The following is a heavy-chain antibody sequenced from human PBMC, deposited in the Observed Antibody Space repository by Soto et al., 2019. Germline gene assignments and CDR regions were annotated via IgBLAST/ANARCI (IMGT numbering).Heavy chain of an antibody. V-gene: IGHV1-69*13. D-gene: IGHD1-26*01. Sequence: EASVKVSFKASGGTFSSYASSWVRQAPGQGLEWMGGIIPIFGTANYAQKFQGRVTITADESTSTAYMELSSLRSEDTAVYYCAILRGSYSFWFDPWGQGTLVTVSS. CDR2: IIPIFGTA. CDR3: AILRGSYSFWFDP. CDR1: GGTFSSYA. J-gene: IGHJ5*02.